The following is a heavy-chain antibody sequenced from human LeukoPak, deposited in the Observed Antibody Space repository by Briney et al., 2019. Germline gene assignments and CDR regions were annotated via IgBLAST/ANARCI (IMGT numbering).Heavy chain of an antibody. CDR2: IYYSGST. J-gene: IGHJ5*02. V-gene: IGHV4-59*01. D-gene: IGHD6-13*01. Sequence: PSETLSLTCTASGGSISSYYWSWIRQPPGKGLEWIGYIYYSGSTNYNPSLKSRATISVDTSKNQFSLKLSSVTAADTAVYYCARGGSSWYQYNWFDPWGQGTLVTVSS. CDR1: GGSISSYY. CDR3: ARGGSSWYQYNWFDP.